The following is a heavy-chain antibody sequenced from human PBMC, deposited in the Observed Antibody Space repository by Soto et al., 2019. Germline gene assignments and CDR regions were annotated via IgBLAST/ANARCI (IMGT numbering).Heavy chain of an antibody. D-gene: IGHD6-13*01. CDR1: RGPCSKYG. V-gene: IGHV3-21*01. CDR3: ARDRESYSSSWSYLQV. Sequence: GRSLRDACTSSRGPCSKYGMNWVRPTPGKGLEWLSSISDSGHYIYYADSVKGRFTISRDNAKNSLFLQMNSLRGEDTAVYYCARDRESYSSSWSYLQVWGPATVVTAS. J-gene: IGHJ4*02. CDR2: ISDSGHYI.